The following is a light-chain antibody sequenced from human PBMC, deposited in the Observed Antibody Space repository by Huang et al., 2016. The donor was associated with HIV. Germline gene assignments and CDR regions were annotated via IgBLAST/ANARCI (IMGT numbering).Light chain of an antibody. J-gene: IGKJ4*01. CDR2: CAS. CDR1: RSVLYSSNNKNY. CDR3: QQYYSTPQLT. Sequence: DIVMTQSPDSLAVSLGERATINCKSSRSVLYSSNNKNYLAWYQQKPGQPPKLLIYCASTRESGVPDRFSGSGSGTDFTLTISSLQAEDVAVYYCQQYYSTPQLTFGGGTKVEIK. V-gene: IGKV4-1*01.